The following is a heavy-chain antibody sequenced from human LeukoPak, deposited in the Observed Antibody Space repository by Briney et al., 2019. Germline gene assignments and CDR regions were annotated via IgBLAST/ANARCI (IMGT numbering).Heavy chain of an antibody. CDR3: ASSTRGVHEYSYGGYFDY. V-gene: IGHV1-69*05. CDR2: IIPIFATA. CDR1: GGTFSSYG. J-gene: IGHJ4*02. Sequence: SVKVSCKTSGGTFSSYGISWVRQAPGQGLEWMGGIIPIFATANYAQKFQGRVTITTDESTSTAYMELSSLRSEDTAVYYCASSTRGVHEYSYGGYFDYWGQGILVTVSS. D-gene: IGHD5-18*01.